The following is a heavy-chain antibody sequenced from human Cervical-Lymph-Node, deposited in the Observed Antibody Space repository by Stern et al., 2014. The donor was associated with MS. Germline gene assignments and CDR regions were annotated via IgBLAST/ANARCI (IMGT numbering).Heavy chain of an antibody. CDR2: IIPIIDSA. CDR1: GGTFSTLA. CDR3: ARDRRDAHTYAFDT. D-gene: IGHD5-24*01. J-gene: IGHJ3*02. V-gene: IGHV1-69*06. Sequence: QPGQTGAEVNQPRSSEKPSCQASGGTFSTLAINWVRQASVQGLDWMRGIIPIIDSANYAQKFQDRVTITADTSTRTVYMELRSLSTEDTAVFFCARDRRDAHTYAFDTWGQGTPVTVSA.